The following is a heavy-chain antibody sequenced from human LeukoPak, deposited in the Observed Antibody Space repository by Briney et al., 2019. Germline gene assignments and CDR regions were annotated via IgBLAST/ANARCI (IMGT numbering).Heavy chain of an antibody. CDR1: TFTFSSYS. J-gene: IGHJ5*02. D-gene: IGHD2/OR15-2a*01. V-gene: IGHV3-21*01. CDR3: ARGKTSQNIVTRKTYNWFDP. CDR2: ISSGSSFI. Sequence: GGSLRLSCAASTFTFSSYSMNWVRQAPGKGLEWVSSISSGSSFIYYADSVKGRFTISRDNAKNSLYLQMKSLRAEDTAVYYCARGKTSQNIVTRKTYNWFDPWGQGTLVTVSS.